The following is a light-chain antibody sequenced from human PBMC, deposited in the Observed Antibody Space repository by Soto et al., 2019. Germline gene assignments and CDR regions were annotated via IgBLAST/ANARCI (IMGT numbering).Light chain of an antibody. Sequence: QSALTQPASVSGSPGQSITISCTGTRSDVGGYDYVSWYQQHPGKAPKLIISDVSNRPSGVSTRFSGSKSGNTASLTISGLQADDEADYYCCSYTTSSTPLVFGGGTKVTVL. V-gene: IGLV2-14*01. CDR3: CSYTTSSTPLV. CDR1: RSDVGGYDY. CDR2: DVS. J-gene: IGLJ2*01.